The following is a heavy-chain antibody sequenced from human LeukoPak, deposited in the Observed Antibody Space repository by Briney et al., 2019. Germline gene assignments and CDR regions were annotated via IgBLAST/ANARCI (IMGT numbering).Heavy chain of an antibody. CDR3: AASAWDY. D-gene: IGHD3-10*01. Sequence: PGRSRRLSCAASGFTFSSYGMHWVRQAPGKGLEWVAVISYDGSNKYYADSVKGRFTISRDNSKNTLYLQMNSLRAEDTAVYYCAASAWDYWGQGTLVTVSS. J-gene: IGHJ4*02. CDR1: GFTFSSYG. CDR2: ISYDGSNK. V-gene: IGHV3-30*03.